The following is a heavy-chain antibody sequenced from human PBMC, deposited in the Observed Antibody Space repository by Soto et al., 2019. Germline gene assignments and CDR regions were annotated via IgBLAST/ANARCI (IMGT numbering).Heavy chain of an antibody. Sequence: GSLRLSCAASGFIFSDYAINWFLEFRVRGLEYVAGIGGRGGNAFYADSMKGRFSISRDNSKNTVYLHMHNLRVDDSAMYYCAKARHSGDFAGSYDSWGQGTLVTVSS. CDR1: GFIFSDYA. CDR3: AKARHSGDFAGSYDS. CDR2: IGGRGGNA. V-gene: IGHV3-23*01. J-gene: IGHJ5*02. D-gene: IGHD2-21*02.